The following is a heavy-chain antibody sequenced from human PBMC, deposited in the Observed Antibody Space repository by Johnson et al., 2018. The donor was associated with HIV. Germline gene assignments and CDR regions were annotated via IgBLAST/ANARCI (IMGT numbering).Heavy chain of an antibody. D-gene: IGHD1-26*01. V-gene: IGHV3-15*01. J-gene: IGHJ3*02. CDR1: GFTVSSNH. CDR2: IKSKTDGGTT. Sequence: VQLVESGGGLIQPGGSLRLSCAASGFTVSSNHMRWVRQAPGKGLEWVGRIKSKTDGGTTDYAAPVKGRFTISRDDSKNTLYLQMNSLKTEDTAVYYCTTDGRYWIVGATRDAFDIWGQGTMVTVSS. CDR3: TTDGRYWIVGATRDAFDI.